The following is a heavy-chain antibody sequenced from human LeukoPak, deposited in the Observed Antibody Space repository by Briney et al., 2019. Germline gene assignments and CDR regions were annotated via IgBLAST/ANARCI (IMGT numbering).Heavy chain of an antibody. CDR1: GYSFTSYW. D-gene: IGHD6-19*01. V-gene: IGHV5-51*01. Sequence: GESLKISCKGSGYSFTSYWIGWVRQMPGKGLEWMGIIYPGDSDTRYSPSFQGQVTISADKSISTAYLQWSSLKASDTAMYYCARLSGAGSGWYLGDAFDIWGQGTMVTVSS. CDR2: IYPGDSDT. J-gene: IGHJ3*02. CDR3: ARLSGAGSGWYLGDAFDI.